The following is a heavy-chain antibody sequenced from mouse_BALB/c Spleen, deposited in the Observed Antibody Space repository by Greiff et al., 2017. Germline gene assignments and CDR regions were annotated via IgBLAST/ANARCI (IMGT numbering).Heavy chain of an antibody. V-gene: IGHV5-12-2*01. CDR3: ARRGDGYYGRDAMDY. Sequence: EVQLVESGGGLVQPGGSLKLSCAASGFTFSSYTMSWVRQTPEKRLEWVAYISNGGGSTYYPDTVKGRFTISRDNAKNTLYLQMSSLKSEDTAMYYSARRGDGYYGRDAMDYWGQGTSVTVSS. CDR1: GFTFSSYT. D-gene: IGHD2-3*01. J-gene: IGHJ4*01. CDR2: ISNGGGST.